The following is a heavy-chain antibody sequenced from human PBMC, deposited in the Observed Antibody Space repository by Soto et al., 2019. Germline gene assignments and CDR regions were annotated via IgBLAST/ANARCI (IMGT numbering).Heavy chain of an antibody. Sequence: XQTLSLAGAICGYSVSSNSTAWNLIRQSPSRGLEWLGRTYYRAKWYSHYAVSVKSRITIKPDTSKNQFSLQLNSVTPEDTAVYYCARVVGSSEHDYWGQGTLVTVSS. D-gene: IGHD6-13*01. CDR1: GYSVSSNSTA. CDR2: TYYRAKWYS. V-gene: IGHV6-1*01. CDR3: ARVVGSSEHDY. J-gene: IGHJ4*02.